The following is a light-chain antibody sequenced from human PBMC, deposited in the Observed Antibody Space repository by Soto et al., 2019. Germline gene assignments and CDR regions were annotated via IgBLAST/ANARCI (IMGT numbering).Light chain of an antibody. CDR3: MQATHFPRT. J-gene: IGKJ1*01. CDR1: QSLAHSNGDTY. V-gene: IGKV2-24*01. Sequence: DIVMTQTPLSSPVTLGQPASISCRSSQSLAHSNGDTYLSWIHQRPGQPPRLLIYRVSNRLSGVPDRFSGSGSGTDFTLKISRVEAEDVGVFYCMQATHFPRTFGQGTKVDIK. CDR2: RVS.